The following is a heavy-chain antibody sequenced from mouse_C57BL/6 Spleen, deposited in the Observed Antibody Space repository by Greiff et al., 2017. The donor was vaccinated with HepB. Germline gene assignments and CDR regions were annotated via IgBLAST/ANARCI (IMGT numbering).Heavy chain of an antibody. CDR2: IYPGSGNT. Sequence: VQLQQSGAELVRPGASVKLSCKASGYTFTDYYINWVKQRPGQGLEWIARIYPGSGNTYYNEKFKGKATLTAEKSSSTAYMQLSSLTSEDSAVYFCAREGLVDYDDAMDYWGQGTSVTVSS. J-gene: IGHJ4*01. D-gene: IGHD2-4*01. CDR3: AREGLVDYDDAMDY. CDR1: GYTFTDYY. V-gene: IGHV1-76*01.